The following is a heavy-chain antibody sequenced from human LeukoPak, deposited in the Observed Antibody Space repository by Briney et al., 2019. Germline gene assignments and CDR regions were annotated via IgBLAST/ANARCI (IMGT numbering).Heavy chain of an antibody. Sequence: PGGSLRLSCTVSGFTVSSNSMSWVRQAPGKGLEWVSFIYSDNTHYSDSVKGRFTISRDNSKNTLYLQMNSLRAEDTAVYYCAKRDYYGSGSYDYWGQGTLVTVSS. CDR2: IYSDNT. D-gene: IGHD3-10*01. V-gene: IGHV3-53*01. CDR3: AKRDYYGSGSYDY. CDR1: GFTVSSNS. J-gene: IGHJ4*02.